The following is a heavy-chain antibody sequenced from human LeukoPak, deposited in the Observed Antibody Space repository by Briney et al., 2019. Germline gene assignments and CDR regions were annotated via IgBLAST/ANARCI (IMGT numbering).Heavy chain of an antibody. CDR1: GFTFSSYS. Sequence: GSLRLSCAASGFTFSSYSMNWVRQAPGKGLEWVSYISSSSSTIYYADSVKGRFTISRDNAKNSLYLQMNSLRAEDTAVYYCASHPRHYYDSSGDYWGQGTLVTVSS. CDR3: ASHPRHYYDSSGDY. J-gene: IGHJ4*02. V-gene: IGHV3-48*01. D-gene: IGHD3-22*01. CDR2: ISSSSSTI.